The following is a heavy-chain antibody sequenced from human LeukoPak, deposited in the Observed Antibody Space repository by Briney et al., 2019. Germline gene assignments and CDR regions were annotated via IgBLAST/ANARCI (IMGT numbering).Heavy chain of an antibody. J-gene: IGHJ3*02. Sequence: GGSLRLSCAASGFTFSDYYMSWIRQAPGKGLEWVSYISSSGSTIYYADSVKGRFTISRDNAKNSLYLQMNSLRAEDTAVYYCARDREWYERRYDDAFDIWGQGTMVTVSS. D-gene: IGHD3-3*01. CDR2: ISSSGSTI. CDR3: ARDREWYERRYDDAFDI. CDR1: GFTFSDYY. V-gene: IGHV3-11*04.